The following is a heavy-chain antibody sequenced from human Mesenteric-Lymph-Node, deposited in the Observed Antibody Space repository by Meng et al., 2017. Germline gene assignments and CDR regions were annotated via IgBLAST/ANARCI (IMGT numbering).Heavy chain of an antibody. J-gene: IGHJ3*02. Sequence: SETLSLTCTVSGYSISSGSYWGWIRQPPGKGLEWMGSIYHSGSTYYNPSLKSRVTISVDTSKNQFSLKLSSVTAADTAVYYCARELSSGWFFTPINIWGQGTMVTV. D-gene: IGHD6-19*01. CDR3: ARELSSGWFFTPINI. CDR1: GYSISSGSY. V-gene: IGHV4-38-2*02. CDR2: IYHSGST.